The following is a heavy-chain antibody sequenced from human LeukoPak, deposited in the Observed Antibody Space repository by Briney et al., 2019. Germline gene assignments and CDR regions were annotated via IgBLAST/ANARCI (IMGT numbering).Heavy chain of an antibody. CDR3: ARVPAAMGHREFDY. V-gene: IGHV3-30-3*01. CDR1: GFTFSSYA. Sequence: GGSLRLSCAASGFTFSSYAMHWVRQAPGKGLEWVAVISYDGSNKYYADSVKGRFTISRDNSKNTLYLQMNSLRAEDTAVYYCARVPAAMGHREFDYWGQGTLVTVSS. D-gene: IGHD5-18*01. J-gene: IGHJ4*02. CDR2: ISYDGSNK.